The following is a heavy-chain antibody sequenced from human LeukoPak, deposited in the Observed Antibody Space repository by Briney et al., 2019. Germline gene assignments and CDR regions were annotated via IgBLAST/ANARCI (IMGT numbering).Heavy chain of an antibody. CDR1: GGSIRSKSYY. Sequence: SETLSLTCVVSGGSIRSKSYYWGWIRQPPGTGLEWIGSIYYSGNDYYNPSHKSRVTISVDTSKNQFSLKLTAVTAADTAVYYCARGPGPGELAAGTNNWFDPWGRGTLVTVSS. CDR2: IYYSGND. CDR3: ARGPGPGELAAGTNNWFDP. D-gene: IGHD6-13*01. V-gene: IGHV4-39*07. J-gene: IGHJ5*02.